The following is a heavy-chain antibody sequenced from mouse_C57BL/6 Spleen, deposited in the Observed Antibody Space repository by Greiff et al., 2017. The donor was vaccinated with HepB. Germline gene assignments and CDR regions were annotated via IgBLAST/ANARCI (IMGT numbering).Heavy chain of an antibody. CDR1: GYTFTSYW. D-gene: IGHD2-3*01. J-gene: IGHJ1*03. CDR3: AILDGYSWYFDV. V-gene: IGHV1-74*01. Sequence: QVQLQQPGAELVKPGASVKVSCKASGYTFTSYWMHWVKQRPGQGLEWIGRIHPSDSDTNYNQKFKGKATLTVEKSSSTAYMQLSSLTSEDSAVSYCAILDGYSWYFDVWGTGTTVTVSS. CDR2: IHPSDSDT.